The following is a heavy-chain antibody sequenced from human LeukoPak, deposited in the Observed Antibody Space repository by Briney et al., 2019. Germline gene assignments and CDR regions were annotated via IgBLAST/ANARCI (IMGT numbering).Heavy chain of an antibody. D-gene: IGHD6-19*01. CDR1: GYTFTSNH. V-gene: IGHV1-46*01. J-gene: IGHJ4*02. CDR2: INPSGDST. CDR3: ARQGTYSSAIGMGY. Sequence: ASVRVSCKASGYTFTSNHIHWVRQAPGQGLEWMGVINPSGDSTSHAPKFQGRVTVTRDTSTRTVYMEVNSLRSEDTAVYYCARQGTYSSAIGMGYWGQGTLVTVSS.